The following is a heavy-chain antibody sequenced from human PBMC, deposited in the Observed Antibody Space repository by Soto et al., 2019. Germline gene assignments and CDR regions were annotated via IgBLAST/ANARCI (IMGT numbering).Heavy chain of an antibody. V-gene: IGHV5-51*01. D-gene: IGHD6-6*01. J-gene: IGHJ5*02. CDR3: ARHGSIGARQNWFDP. CDR2: IYSGDSDT. CDR1: GYIFTNYW. Sequence: GESLKISCKGSGYIFTNYWIGWVRQMPGKGLEWMGIIYSGDSDTRYSPSFQGQITISVDKSINTAYLQWSSLKASDTATYYCARHGSIGARQNWFDPWGQGTLVTVSS.